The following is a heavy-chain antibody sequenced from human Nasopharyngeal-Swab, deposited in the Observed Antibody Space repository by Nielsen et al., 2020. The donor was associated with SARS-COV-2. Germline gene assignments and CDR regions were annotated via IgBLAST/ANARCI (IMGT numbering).Heavy chain of an antibody. J-gene: IGHJ6*02. Sequence: GESLKISCTASGFTFGDYALSLFRQAPGKGLEWVGFIRSKAYGGTTEYAASVKGRFTISRDDSKSIAYLQMNSLKTEDTAVYYCTRGGPMDVWGQGTTVTDS. CDR2: IRSKAYGGTT. V-gene: IGHV3-49*03. CDR1: GFTFGDYA. CDR3: TRGGPMDV.